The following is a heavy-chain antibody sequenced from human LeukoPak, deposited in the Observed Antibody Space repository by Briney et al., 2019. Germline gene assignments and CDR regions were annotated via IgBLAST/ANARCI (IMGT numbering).Heavy chain of an antibody. CDR2: ISYDGSIK. V-gene: IGHV3-30*04. D-gene: IGHD4-17*01. CDR1: GFTFSNLA. CDR3: AREDMTTVTTRWAFDI. J-gene: IGHJ3*02. Sequence: PGRSLRLSCAPSGFTFSNLAMHWVRQAPGKGLEWVAVISYDGSIKYYADSVKGRFTISRDNSKNTLYLQMNSLRAEDTAVYYCAREDMTTVTTRWAFDICGQGSMVTVSS.